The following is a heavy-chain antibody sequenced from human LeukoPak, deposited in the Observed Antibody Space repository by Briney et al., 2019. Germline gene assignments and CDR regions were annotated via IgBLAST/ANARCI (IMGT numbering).Heavy chain of an antibody. CDR3: ARGGATRDGYNVGAFDI. V-gene: IGHV1-8*01. Sequence: ASVKVSCKASGYTFTSYDINWVRQAPGQGLEWMGWMNPNSGNTGYAQKFQGRVTMTRNTSISTAYMELSSLRSEDTAVYYCARGGATRDGYNVGAFDIWGQGTMVIVSS. J-gene: IGHJ3*02. D-gene: IGHD5-24*01. CDR1: GYTFTSYD. CDR2: MNPNSGNT.